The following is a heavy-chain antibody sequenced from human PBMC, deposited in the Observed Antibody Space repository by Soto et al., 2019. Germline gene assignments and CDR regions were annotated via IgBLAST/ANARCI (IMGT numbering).Heavy chain of an antibody. CDR1: GYTFTSYG. CDR3: ARAWGLWLGELLFGTSDYYGMDA. J-gene: IGHJ6*02. D-gene: IGHD3-10*01. V-gene: IGHV1-18*04. Sequence: ASVKVSCKASGYTFTSYGISWVRQAPGQGLEWMGWISAYNGNTNYAQKLQGRVTMTTDTSTSTAYMELRSLRSDDTAVYYCARAWGLWLGELLFGTSDYYGMDAWGQGNTVTVS. CDR2: ISAYNGNT.